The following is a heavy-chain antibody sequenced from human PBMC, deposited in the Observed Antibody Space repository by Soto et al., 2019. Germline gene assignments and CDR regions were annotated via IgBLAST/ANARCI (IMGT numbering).Heavy chain of an antibody. CDR2: IYYSGST. J-gene: IGHJ6*02. V-gene: IGHV4-39*01. CDR1: GGSISSSSYY. D-gene: IGHD3-22*01. CDR3: ARHYYDSSGFWSDYYGMDV. Sequence: KASETLSLTCTVSGGSISSSSYYWGWIRQPPGKGLEWIGSIYYSGSTYYNPSLKSRVTISVDTSKNQFSLKLSSVTAADTAVYYCARHYYDSSGFWSDYYGMDVWGQGTTVTVSS.